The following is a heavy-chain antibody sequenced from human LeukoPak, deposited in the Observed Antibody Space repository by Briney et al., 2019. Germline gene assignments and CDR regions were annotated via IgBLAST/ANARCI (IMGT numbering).Heavy chain of an antibody. CDR2: ISSGSGTT. D-gene: IGHD3-16*01. Sequence: TGGSLRLSCAASGFTFSSYNMNWVRQAPGKGLEWISYISSGSGTTYYGDSVQGRFITSRDNAENSLHLQMNRLRAEDTGVYYCAKNRGNDYVVSNYWGQRFLVTAS. V-gene: IGHV3-48*01. CDR3: AKNRGNDYVVSNY. J-gene: IGHJ4*02. CDR1: GFTFSSYN.